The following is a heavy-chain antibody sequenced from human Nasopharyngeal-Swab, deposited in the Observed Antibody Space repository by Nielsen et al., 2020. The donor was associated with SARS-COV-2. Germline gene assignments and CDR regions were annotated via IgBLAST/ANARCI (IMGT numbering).Heavy chain of an antibody. CDR2: ISGTGDTG. D-gene: IGHD3-16*01. V-gene: IGHV3-11*04. J-gene: IGHJ4*02. CDR3: PRGDDTTDDYEPFDY. Sequence: GGSLRLSCAASAFTFGNYYMTWIRQAPGKGLEWVSYISGTGDTGYYADSVKDRFTTSRYNAKNSLYLQMNSLRAEDTAVYYCPRGDDTTDDYEPFDYWGQGTLVTVSS. CDR1: AFTFGNYY.